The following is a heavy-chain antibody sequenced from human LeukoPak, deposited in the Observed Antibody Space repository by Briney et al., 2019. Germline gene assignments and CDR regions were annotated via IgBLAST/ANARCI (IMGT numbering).Heavy chain of an antibody. Sequence: GGPLRLSCAASGFTFSSYDMHWVRQATGKGLEWVSGIGTAGDTYYPGSVKGRFTISRENAKNSLYLQMNSLRAGDTAVYYCARGMGATAQSLFDQWGQGTLATVSS. D-gene: IGHD1-26*01. CDR2: IGTAGDT. CDR3: ARGMGATAQSLFDQ. J-gene: IGHJ4*02. CDR1: GFTFSSYD. V-gene: IGHV3-13*04.